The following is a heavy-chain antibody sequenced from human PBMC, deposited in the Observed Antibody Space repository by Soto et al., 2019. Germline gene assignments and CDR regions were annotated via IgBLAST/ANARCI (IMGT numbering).Heavy chain of an antibody. CDR2: IYYSGST. Sequence: ETLSLTCTVSGGSISSYYWSWIRQPPGKGLEWIGYIYYSGSTNYNPSLKSRVTISVDTSKNQFSLKLSSVTAADTAVYYCARDRFYYYGSGSYYNMGDYYGMDVWGQGTTVTVSS. CDR3: ARDRFYYYGSGSYYNMGDYYGMDV. J-gene: IGHJ6*02. D-gene: IGHD3-10*01. V-gene: IGHV4-59*01. CDR1: GGSISSYY.